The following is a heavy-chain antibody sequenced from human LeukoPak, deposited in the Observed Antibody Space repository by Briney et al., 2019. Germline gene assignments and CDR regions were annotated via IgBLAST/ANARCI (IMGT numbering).Heavy chain of an antibody. D-gene: IGHD6-13*01. J-gene: IGHJ5*02. V-gene: IGHV4-59*08. CDR2: MYHRWST. CDR1: VGSMRSYY. CDR3: ARRLNQIAGTGSWFDP. Sequence: SETLSLTCTVSVGSMRSYYWRCIRQPPGGRGECIGYMYHRWSTNYSTSLVCRVTISVVTSKYQFSLKLRSVPAADTAVYYGARRLNQIAGTGSWFDPWGQGTLVTVS.